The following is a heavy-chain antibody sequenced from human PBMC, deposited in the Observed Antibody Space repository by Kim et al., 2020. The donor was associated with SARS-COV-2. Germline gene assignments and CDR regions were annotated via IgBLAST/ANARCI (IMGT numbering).Heavy chain of an antibody. Sequence: ASVKVSCKASGYTFTSYYMHWVRQAPGQGLEWMGIINPSGGSTSYAQKFQGRVTMTRHTSTSTVYMELSSLRSEDTAVYYCARDRGYCSGGSCSWFDPWGQGTLVTVSS. J-gene: IGHJ5*02. CDR1: GYTFTSYY. D-gene: IGHD2-15*01. CDR3: ARDRGYCSGGSCSWFDP. CDR2: INPSGGST. V-gene: IGHV1-46*01.